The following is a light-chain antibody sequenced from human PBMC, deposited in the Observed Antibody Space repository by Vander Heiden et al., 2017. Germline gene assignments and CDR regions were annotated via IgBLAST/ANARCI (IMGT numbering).Light chain of an antibody. Sequence: DIQMTQSPSTLPASVGDRATITCRASQSISSWLAWYQQKPGKAPKLLIYDASSLESGVPSRFSGSGSGTEFTLTISSLQPDDFATYYCQQYNSYSPKTFGQGTKVEIK. CDR2: DAS. J-gene: IGKJ1*01. CDR1: QSISSW. CDR3: QQYNSYSPKT. V-gene: IGKV1-5*01.